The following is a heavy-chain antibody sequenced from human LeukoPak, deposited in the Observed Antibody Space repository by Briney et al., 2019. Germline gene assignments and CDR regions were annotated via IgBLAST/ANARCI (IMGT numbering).Heavy chain of an antibody. Sequence: ASVKVSCKASGYTFTSYDINWVRQAPGQGLEWMGWMNPNSGNTGYAQKFQGRVTMTRDTSISTAYMELSSLRSEDTAVYYCARDRYITLFVVVTQRDMDVGGKGPALTV. V-gene: IGHV1-8*01. J-gene: IGHJ6*03. CDR1: GYTFTSYD. CDR2: MNPNSGNT. CDR3: ARDRYITLFVVVTQRDMDV. D-gene: IGHD3-3*01.